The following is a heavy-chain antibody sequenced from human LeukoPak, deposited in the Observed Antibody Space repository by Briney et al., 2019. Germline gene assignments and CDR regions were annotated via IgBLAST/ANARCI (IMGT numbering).Heavy chain of an antibody. CDR3: AKAPVTSCRGAYCYPFDS. Sequence: GGTLRLSCAASGFTFSNYAMSWVRQAPGKGLEWVSAISTSGGTYYADSVKGRFTISRDNSKNTLYLQMNSLRAEDAAVYFCAKAPVTSCRGAYCYPFDSWGQGTLVTVSS. D-gene: IGHD2-21*01. CDR2: ISTSGGT. CDR1: GFTFSNYA. J-gene: IGHJ4*02. V-gene: IGHV3-23*01.